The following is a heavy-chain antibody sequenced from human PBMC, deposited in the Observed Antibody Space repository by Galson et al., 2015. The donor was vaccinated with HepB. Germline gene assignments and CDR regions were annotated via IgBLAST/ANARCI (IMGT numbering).Heavy chain of an antibody. J-gene: IGHJ3*02. V-gene: IGHV3-11*03. CDR1: GFTFSDYY. Sequence: SLRLSCAASGFTFSDYYMSWIRQAPGKGLEWVSYISSSSSYTNYADSVKGRFTISRDNAKNSLYLQMNSLRAEDTAVYYCARSSLGYSSGGLAFDIWGQGTMVTVSS. D-gene: IGHD6-19*01. CDR3: ARSSLGYSSGGLAFDI. CDR2: ISSSSSYT.